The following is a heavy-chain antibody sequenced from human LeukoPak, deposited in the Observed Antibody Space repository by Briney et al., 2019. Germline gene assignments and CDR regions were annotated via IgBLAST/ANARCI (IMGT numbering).Heavy chain of an antibody. J-gene: IGHJ5*02. CDR1: GFTFSSYW. Sequence: GGSLRLSCAASGFTFSSYWMSWVRQAPGKGLEWVANIKEDGSEKYYVESVKGRFIISRDNTKNSLYLQMSSLRAEDTAVYYCAKGVSKNPWGQGTLVTVSS. CDR3: AKGVSKNP. CDR2: IKEDGSEK. V-gene: IGHV3-7*01.